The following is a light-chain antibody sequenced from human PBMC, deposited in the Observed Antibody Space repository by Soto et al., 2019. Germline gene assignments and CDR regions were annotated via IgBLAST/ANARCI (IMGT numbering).Light chain of an antibody. V-gene: IGLV1-51*01. Sequence: QSVLTQPPSVSAAPGQKVTISCSGSSSNIGNNYVSWYQQLPGTAPKLLIYENNKRPSGIPDRFSGSQSGTSATLGITGLQTGDEADYYCATWDSSLSAVVFGGGTQLTVL. CDR2: ENN. CDR1: SSNIGNNY. CDR3: ATWDSSLSAVV. J-gene: IGLJ2*01.